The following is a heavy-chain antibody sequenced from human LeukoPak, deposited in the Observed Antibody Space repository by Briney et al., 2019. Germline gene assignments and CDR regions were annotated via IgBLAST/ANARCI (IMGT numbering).Heavy chain of an antibody. V-gene: IGHV4-34*01. J-gene: IGHJ5*02. Sequence: PSETLSLTCAVNVGPFSGYYWSWVRQPPGKGLEWIGEIDHSGSTNYDPSLKSRVTISVDTSKNQFSLKLSSVTAADTAVYYCARHSSSGNWFDPWGQGTLVTVSS. CDR3: ARHSSSGNWFDP. CDR2: IDHSGST. CDR1: VGPFSGYY. D-gene: IGHD6-6*01.